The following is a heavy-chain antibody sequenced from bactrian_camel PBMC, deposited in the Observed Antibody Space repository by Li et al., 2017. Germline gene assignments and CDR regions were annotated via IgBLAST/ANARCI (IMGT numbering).Heavy chain of an antibody. J-gene: IGHJ4*01. CDR2: LDKDGTT. Sequence: HVQLVESGGGSVRAGGSLRLSCVASGAVWSRYCMGWFRQVPGKDRERVAILDKDGTTTYADSMKGRFTASKDSDNKTLYLQMDTLKPDDTAIYYCAATRWVAYGGGFIGVYGASWSREDIFRHWGPGTQVTVS. CDR3: AATRWVAYGGGFIGVYGASWSREDIFRH. V-gene: IGHV3S53*01. CDR1: GAVWSRYC. D-gene: IGHD6*01.